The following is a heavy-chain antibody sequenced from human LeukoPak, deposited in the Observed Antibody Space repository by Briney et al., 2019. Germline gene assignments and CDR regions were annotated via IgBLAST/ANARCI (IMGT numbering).Heavy chain of an antibody. J-gene: IGHJ4*02. CDR3: ARVEGAL. CDR2: IYSGGTT. V-gene: IGHV3-66*01. Sequence: GGSLRLSCAASGFTVSSNYMSWVRQAPGKGLEWVSIIYSGGTTYYADSVKGRFTISRDNAKNSLYLQMNSLRAEDTAVYYCARVEGALWGQGTLVTVSS. CDR1: GFTVSSNY. D-gene: IGHD3-16*01.